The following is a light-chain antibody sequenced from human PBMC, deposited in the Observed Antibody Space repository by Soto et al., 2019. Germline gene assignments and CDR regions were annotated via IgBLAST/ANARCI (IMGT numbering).Light chain of an antibody. CDR3: SSYAGSNNYV. V-gene: IGLV2-8*01. CDR1: SGDVGGYNY. Sequence: QSVLTQPPSPSGSPGQSVTISCTGTSGDVGGYNYVSWYQQHPGKAPKLMIFEVSERPSGVPDRFSASKSGNTASPTVSGLQAEDEADYYCSSYAGSNNYVFGTGTKVTVL. J-gene: IGLJ1*01. CDR2: EVS.